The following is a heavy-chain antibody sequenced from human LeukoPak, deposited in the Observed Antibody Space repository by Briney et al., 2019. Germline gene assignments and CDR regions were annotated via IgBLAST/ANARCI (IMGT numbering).Heavy chain of an antibody. V-gene: IGHV3-73*01. CDR3: ARPSQYGSGTDYYFDS. CDR2: IRSKANNYAT. J-gene: IGHJ4*02. CDR1: GFMFSGSP. Sequence: PGGSLRLSCAASGFMFSGSPMHWVRQASGKGPEWVSHIRSKANNYATIYAASVKGRFTISRDDSKNTAYLQMNSLKTEDTAVYYCARPSQYGSGTDYYFDSWGQGTLVTVSS. D-gene: IGHD3-10*01.